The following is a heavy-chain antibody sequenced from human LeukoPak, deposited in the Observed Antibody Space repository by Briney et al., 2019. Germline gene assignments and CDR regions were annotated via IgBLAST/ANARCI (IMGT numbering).Heavy chain of an antibody. Sequence: PGGSLRLSCAASGFTFSSYGMHWVRQAPGKGLEWVAFIRYDGSNKYYADSVKGRFTISRDNSKNTLYLQMNSLRAEDTAVYYCARTFGELPYYFDYWGQGTLVTVSS. CDR3: ARTFGELPYYFDY. J-gene: IGHJ4*02. D-gene: IGHD3-10*01. CDR2: IRYDGSNK. CDR1: GFTFSSYG. V-gene: IGHV3-30*02.